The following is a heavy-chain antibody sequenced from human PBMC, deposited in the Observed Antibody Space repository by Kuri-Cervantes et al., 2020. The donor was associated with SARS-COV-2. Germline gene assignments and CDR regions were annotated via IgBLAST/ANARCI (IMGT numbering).Heavy chain of an antibody. D-gene: IGHD6-19*01. Sequence: GGSLRLSCAVSGFTFSSYWMHWVRQAPGKGLVWVSRINFDGSNTSYADSVRGRFTISRDNAKNTLYLQMNSLRAEDTAVYYCAKDGRSSGWFEGYFDFWGQGTLVTVSS. CDR3: AKDGRSSGWFEGYFDF. CDR1: GFTFSSYW. CDR2: INFDGSNT. V-gene: IGHV3-74*01. J-gene: IGHJ4*02.